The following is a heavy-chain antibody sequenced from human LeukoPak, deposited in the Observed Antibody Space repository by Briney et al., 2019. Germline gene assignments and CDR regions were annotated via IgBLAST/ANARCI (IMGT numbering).Heavy chain of an antibody. CDR2: ISSSGSTI. V-gene: IGHV3-11*04. D-gene: IGHD2-21*02. J-gene: IGHJ5*02. CDR3: ASLRVTATYNWFDP. CDR1: GFTFSDYY. Sequence: PGGSLRLSCAASGFTFSDYYMNWVCQAPGKGLEWVSYISSSGSTIYYADSVKGRFTISRDNAKNSLYLQMNSLRAEDTAVYYCASLRVTATYNWFDPWGQGTLVTVSS.